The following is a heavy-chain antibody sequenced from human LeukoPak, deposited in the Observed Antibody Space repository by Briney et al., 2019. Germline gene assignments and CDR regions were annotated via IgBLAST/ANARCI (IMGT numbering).Heavy chain of an antibody. J-gene: IGHJ4*02. D-gene: IGHD6-19*01. CDR1: GFTVSSNY. CDR3: AKGGYSSGWYYFDY. V-gene: IGHV3-66*01. Sequence: GGSLRLSCAASGFTVSSNYMTWVRQAPGKGLEWVSVIYSGGSTYYAGSVKGRFTISRDNSKNTVFLQMNSLRAEDTAVYYCAKGGYSSGWYYFDYWGQGTLVTVSS. CDR2: IYSGGST.